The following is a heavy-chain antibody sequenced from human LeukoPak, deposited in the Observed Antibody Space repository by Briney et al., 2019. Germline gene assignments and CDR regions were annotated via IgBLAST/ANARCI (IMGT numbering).Heavy chain of an antibody. J-gene: IGHJ5*02. Sequence: ASVKVSCKVSGYTLTELSMHWVRQAPGKGLEWMGGFDPEDGETIYAQKFQGRVTMTEDTSTDTAYMELSSLRSEDTAVYYCARQGYYDFWSGYHNWFDPWGQGTLVTVSS. D-gene: IGHD3-3*01. CDR2: FDPEDGET. CDR3: ARQGYYDFWSGYHNWFDP. CDR1: GYTLTELS. V-gene: IGHV1-24*01.